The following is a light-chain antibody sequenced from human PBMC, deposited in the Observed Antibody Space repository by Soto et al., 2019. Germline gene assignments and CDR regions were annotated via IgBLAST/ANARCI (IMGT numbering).Light chain of an antibody. Sequence: EIVMTQSPATLSVSPGERATLSCRASQSVSSNLAWYQQKPCQAPRLLIYGASTRATGIPARFSGSGSGTEFTLTISSLQSEDFAVYYCQQYTNWPPWTFGQGTKVEIK. CDR2: GAS. V-gene: IGKV3-15*01. CDR3: QQYTNWPPWT. J-gene: IGKJ1*01. CDR1: QSVSSN.